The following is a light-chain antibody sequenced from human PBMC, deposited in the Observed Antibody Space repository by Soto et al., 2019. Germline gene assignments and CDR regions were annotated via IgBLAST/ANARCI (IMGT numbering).Light chain of an antibody. CDR3: RQVNSFLRVT. CDR2: VAS. CDR1: QGVSSW. Sequence: DIQMTQSPSSVSASAGDRVTITCRASQGVSSWLAWYQQKPGKAPKRLIYVASSLQGGVPSRFSGSGSGTDFTLTISSLQPEDFVTYYCRQVNSFLRVTFGPGTKVDIK. V-gene: IGKV1-12*01. J-gene: IGKJ3*01.